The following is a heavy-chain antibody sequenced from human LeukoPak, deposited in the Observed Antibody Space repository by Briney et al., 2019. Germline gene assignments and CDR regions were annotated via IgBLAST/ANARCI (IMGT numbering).Heavy chain of an antibody. D-gene: IGHD3-22*01. CDR1: GGSISSYY. CDR2: IYTSGST. J-gene: IGHJ4*02. CDR3: ARGGDSSGYYYLYNFDY. Sequence: PSETLSLTCTVSGGSISSYYWSWIRQPAGKGLEWIGRIYTSGSTNYNPSLKSRVTMSVDTSKNQFSLKLSSVTAADTAVYYCARGGDSSGYYYLYNFDYWGQGTLVTVSS. V-gene: IGHV4-4*07.